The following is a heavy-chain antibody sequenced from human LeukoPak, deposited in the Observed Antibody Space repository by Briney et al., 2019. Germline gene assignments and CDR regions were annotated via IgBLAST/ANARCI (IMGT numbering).Heavy chain of an antibody. J-gene: IGHJ5*02. CDR3: ASGYSANYGRFAP. D-gene: IGHD5-12*01. Sequence: SETLSLTCSVSGVSISTYYWIWIRQPPAKGLEWMGFFSYSGSTKYNPSLKSRVTMSVDTSKNQFSLKLNSVTAADTAVYYCASGYSANYGRFAPWGQGTLVTVSS. V-gene: IGHV4-59*01. CDR1: GVSISTYY. CDR2: FSYSGST.